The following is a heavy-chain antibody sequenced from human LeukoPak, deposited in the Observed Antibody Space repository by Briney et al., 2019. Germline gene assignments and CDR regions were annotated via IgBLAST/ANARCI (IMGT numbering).Heavy chain of an antibody. CDR3: ASSLTLYYYYGMDV. CDR2: INHSGST. V-gene: IGHV4-34*01. CDR1: GGSFSGCY. J-gene: IGHJ6*02. Sequence: SETLSLTCAVYGGSFSGCYWSWIRQPPGKGLEWIGEINHSGSTNYNPSLKSRVTISVDTSKNQFSLKLSSVTAADTAVYYCASSLTLYYYYGMDVWGQGTTVTVSS.